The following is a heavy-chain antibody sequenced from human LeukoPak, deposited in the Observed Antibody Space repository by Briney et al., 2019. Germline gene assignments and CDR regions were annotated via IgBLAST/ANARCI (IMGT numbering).Heavy chain of an antibody. D-gene: IGHD3-3*01. Sequence: GASVKVSCKASGYTFTSYAMHWVRQAPGQRLEWMGWINAGNGNTKYSQKFQGRVTITRDTSASTAYMELSSLRSEDTAVYYCARGTILRFLEWLYYLSPSYYYYGMDVWGQGTTVTVSS. CDR3: ARGTILRFLEWLYYLSPSYYYYGMDV. V-gene: IGHV1-3*01. CDR2: INAGNGNT. J-gene: IGHJ6*02. CDR1: GYTFTSYA.